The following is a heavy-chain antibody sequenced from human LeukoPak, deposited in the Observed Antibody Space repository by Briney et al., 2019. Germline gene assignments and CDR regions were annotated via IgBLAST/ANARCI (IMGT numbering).Heavy chain of an antibody. CDR1: GYTFTSYG. Sequence: ASVKVSCKASGYTFTSYGVNWVRQATGQGLEWMGWISGFSGNTDYAQKFQGRVTMTTDTSTSTAYMELRSLRSDDTAVYYCARVPTSIRYGWEDYWGQGTLVTVSS. D-gene: IGHD5-18*01. V-gene: IGHV1-18*01. J-gene: IGHJ4*02. CDR2: ISGFSGNT. CDR3: ARVPTSIRYGWEDY.